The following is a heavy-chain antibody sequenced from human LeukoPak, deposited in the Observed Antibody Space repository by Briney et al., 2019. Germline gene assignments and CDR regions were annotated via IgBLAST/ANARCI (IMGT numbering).Heavy chain of an antibody. CDR2: INPSGGST. CDR1: GGTFSSYA. Sequence: ASVKVSCKASGGTFSSYAISWVRQAPGQGLEWMGIINPSGGSTSYAQKFQGRVTMTRDTSTSTVYMELSSLRSEDTAVYYCARAWKRGEYNWFDPWGQGTLVTVSS. J-gene: IGHJ5*02. CDR3: ARAWKRGEYNWFDP. D-gene: IGHD3-16*01. V-gene: IGHV1-46*01.